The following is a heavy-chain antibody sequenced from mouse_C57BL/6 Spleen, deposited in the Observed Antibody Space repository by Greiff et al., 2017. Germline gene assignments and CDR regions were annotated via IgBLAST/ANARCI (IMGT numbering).Heavy chain of an antibody. J-gene: IGHJ1*03. D-gene: IGHD2-3*01. CDR3: ARDHDGYYWYFDV. Sequence: EVQLQESGPGLVKPSQSLSLTCSVTGYSIPSGYYWNWIRQFPGNKLEWMGYISYDGSNNYNPSLKNRISITRDTSKNQFFLKLNSVTTEDTATYYCARDHDGYYWYFDVWGTGTTVTVSS. V-gene: IGHV3-6*01. CDR1: GYSIPSGYY. CDR2: ISYDGSN.